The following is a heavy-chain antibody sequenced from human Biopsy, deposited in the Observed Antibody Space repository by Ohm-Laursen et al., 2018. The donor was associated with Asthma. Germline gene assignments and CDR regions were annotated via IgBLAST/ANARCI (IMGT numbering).Heavy chain of an antibody. CDR2: ISYDGNRK. CDR3: AKRRGYSGHDNDY. Sequence: SLRLSCTASGFMFRSFGMHWVRQAPGKGLEWVAVISYDGNRKFYEDSVKGRFTISRDNSKNTLYLQMYSLRTEDTAVYYCAKRRGYSGHDNDYWGQGTLVIVSS. V-gene: IGHV3-30*18. D-gene: IGHD5-12*01. J-gene: IGHJ4*02. CDR1: GFMFRSFG.